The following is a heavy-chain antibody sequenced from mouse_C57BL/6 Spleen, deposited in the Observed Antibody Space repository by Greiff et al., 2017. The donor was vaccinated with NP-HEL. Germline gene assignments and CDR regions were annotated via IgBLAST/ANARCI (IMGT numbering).Heavy chain of an antibody. D-gene: IGHD1-1*01. V-gene: IGHV5-9*01. Sequence: EVHLVESGGGLVKPGGSLKLSCAASGFTFSSYTMSWVRQTPEKRLEWVATISGGGGNTYYPDSVKGRFTISRDNAKNTLYLQMSSLMSEDTALYYCARDYYGSSYWYFDVWGTGTTVTVSS. J-gene: IGHJ1*03. CDR3: ARDYYGSSYWYFDV. CDR1: GFTFSSYT. CDR2: ISGGGGNT.